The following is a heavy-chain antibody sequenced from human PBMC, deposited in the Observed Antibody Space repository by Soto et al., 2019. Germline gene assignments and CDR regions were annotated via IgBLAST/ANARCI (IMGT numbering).Heavy chain of an antibody. CDR2: ITADGGGT. CDR1: RFTFSSYI. Sequence: HPGMSLRLSSTSSRFTFSSYIMNWLRQAPGKGLEWISTITADGGGTFYADSVKGRFTISRDNSKNTLYLQMDNLRAEDTALYYCATARGGYACPEFDSWVQGT. V-gene: IGHV3-23*01. CDR3: ATARGGYACPEFDS. D-gene: IGHD6-25*01. J-gene: IGHJ4*02.